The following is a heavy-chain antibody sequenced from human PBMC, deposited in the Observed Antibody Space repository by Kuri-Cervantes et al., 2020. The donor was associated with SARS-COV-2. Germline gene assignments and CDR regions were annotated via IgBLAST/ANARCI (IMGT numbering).Heavy chain of an antibody. V-gene: IGHV1-2*02. CDR2: INPNSGGT. J-gene: IGHJ4*02. D-gene: IGHD6-13*01. CDR3: AREQPDATFFDY. Sequence: ALVKVSCKASGYTFTGYYMHWVRQAPGQGLEWMGWINPNSGGTNYAQKFQGRVTITADESTSTAYMELSSLRSEDTAVYYCAREQPDATFFDYWGQGTLVTVSS. CDR1: GYTFTGYY.